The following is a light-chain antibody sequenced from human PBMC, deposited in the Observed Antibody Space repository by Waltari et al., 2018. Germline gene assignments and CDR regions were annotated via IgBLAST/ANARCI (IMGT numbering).Light chain of an antibody. V-gene: IGLV2-14*01. CDR1: SSDVGFYNY. CDR2: DVS. J-gene: IGLJ3*02. CDR3: NSYTGSSSWV. Sequence: QSALTQPASVSGSPGQSITISCTGTSSDVGFYNYVSWYQQHPGKAPTPIIYDVSERPSGVSDRFSGSKSGNTASLTISVLQAEDEADYYCNSYTGSSSWVFGGGTKLAVL.